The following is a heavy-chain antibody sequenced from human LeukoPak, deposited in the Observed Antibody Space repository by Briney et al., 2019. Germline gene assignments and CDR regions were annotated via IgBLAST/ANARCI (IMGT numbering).Heavy chain of an antibody. Sequence: ASVKVSCKASGYTFTSYYMHWVRQAPGQGLEWMGIINPSGGSTSYAQKYQGRVTMTRDTSTSTVYMELSSLRSEDTAVYYCARGPYYDYVWGSYRPDLNWFDPWGQGTLVTVSS. V-gene: IGHV1-46*01. CDR1: GYTFTSYY. CDR2: INPSGGST. J-gene: IGHJ5*02. CDR3: ARGPYYDYVWGSYRPDLNWFDP. D-gene: IGHD3-16*02.